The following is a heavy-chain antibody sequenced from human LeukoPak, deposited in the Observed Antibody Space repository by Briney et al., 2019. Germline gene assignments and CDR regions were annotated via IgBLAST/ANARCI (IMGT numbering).Heavy chain of an antibody. CDR2: IYYSGST. Sequence: SETLSLTCTVSGGSISSYYWSWIRQPPGKGLEWIGYIYYSGSTNYNPSLKSRVTISVDTSKNQFSLKLSSVIAADTAVYYCARGDMVATIPYYFDYWGQGTLVTVSS. J-gene: IGHJ4*02. V-gene: IGHV4-59*01. CDR3: ARGDMVATIPYYFDY. CDR1: GGSISSYY. D-gene: IGHD5-12*01.